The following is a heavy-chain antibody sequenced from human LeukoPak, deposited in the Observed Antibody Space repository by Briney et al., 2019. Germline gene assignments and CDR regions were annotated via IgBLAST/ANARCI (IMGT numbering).Heavy chain of an antibody. D-gene: IGHD2-2*01. V-gene: IGHV1-18*01. J-gene: IGHJ4*02. CDR2: ISAYNGNT. CDR3: ARDARHCSSTSCSYFDY. CDR1: GYTFTSYG. Sequence: ASVKVSCKASGYTFTSYGISWVRQAPGQGLEWMGWISAYNGNTNYAQKLQGRVTMTTDTSTSTAYMKLRSLRSDDTAVYYCARDARHCSSTSCSYFDYWGQGTLVTVSS.